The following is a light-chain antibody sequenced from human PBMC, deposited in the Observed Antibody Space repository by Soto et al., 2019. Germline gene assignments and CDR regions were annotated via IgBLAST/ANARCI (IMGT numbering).Light chain of an antibody. J-gene: IGLJ2*01. CDR3: SSYTSSITHVL. CDR2: DVT. CDR1: NSDVGGHNY. Sequence: QSVLTQPASVSGSPGQSITISCTGTNSDVGGHNYVSWYQQHPGKAPKLMIYDVTNRPSGVSNRFSGSKSGNTASLTISGLQAEDEGQYYCSSYTSSITHVLFGGGTKLTVL. V-gene: IGLV2-14*01.